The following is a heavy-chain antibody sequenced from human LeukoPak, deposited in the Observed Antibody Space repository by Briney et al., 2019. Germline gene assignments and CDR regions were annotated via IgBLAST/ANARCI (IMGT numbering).Heavy chain of an antibody. CDR2: IRYDGSNK. CDR1: GFTFSSYG. J-gene: IGHJ5*02. V-gene: IGHV3-30*02. D-gene: IGHD6-13*01. CDR3: AKDRVAAAGIYNWFDP. Sequence: GGSLRLSCAASGFTFSSYGMHWVRQAPGKGLEWVAFIRYDGSNKYYADSVKGRFTISRDNTKNTLYLQMNSLRAEDTAVYYCAKDRVAAAGIYNWFDPWGQGTLVTVSS.